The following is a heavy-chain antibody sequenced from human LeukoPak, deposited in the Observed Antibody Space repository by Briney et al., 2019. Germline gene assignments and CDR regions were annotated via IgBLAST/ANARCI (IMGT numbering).Heavy chain of an antibody. CDR1: GGSISSYY. J-gene: IGHJ2*01. D-gene: IGHD3-22*01. CDR2: IFYSGIT. V-gene: IGHV4-59*01. CDR3: ARGAYYYDSSGYNWYFDL. Sequence: PSETLSLTCTVSGGSISSYYWSWIRQPPGKGLEWIGYIFYSGITNYNPSLKSRVTISIDTSKNQFSLKLSSVTAADTAVYYYARGAYYYDSSGYNWYFDLWGRGTLVTVSS.